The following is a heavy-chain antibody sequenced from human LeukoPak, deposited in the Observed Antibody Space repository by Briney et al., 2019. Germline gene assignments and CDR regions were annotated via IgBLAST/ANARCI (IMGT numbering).Heavy chain of an antibody. CDR2: INHNGNVN. V-gene: IGHV3-7*03. CDR1: GFTFRSYA. D-gene: IGHD3-16*01. Sequence: GGSLRLSCAASGFTFRSYAMNWARQAPGKGLEWVASINHNGNVNYYVDSVKGRFTISRDNAKSSLYLQMSNLRAEDTAVYFCARGGGLDVWGQGATVTVSS. CDR3: ARGGGLDV. J-gene: IGHJ6*02.